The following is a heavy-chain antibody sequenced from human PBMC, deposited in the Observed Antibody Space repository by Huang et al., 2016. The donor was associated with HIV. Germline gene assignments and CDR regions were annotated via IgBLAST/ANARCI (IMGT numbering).Heavy chain of an antibody. CDR2: SNTHTRKP. Sequence: QVQLVQSGSELTRPGASVKVPCKAFGYRFSNFAINLVRQAPGEGREWMGWSNTHTRKPTYAKVFRGRVLFSLDTSVSTAHLQISSLKPEDTAVYYCTRAFIEYGDSHDAFDIWGQGTLVTVSS. J-gene: IGHJ3*02. CDR3: TRAFIEYGDSHDAFDI. V-gene: IGHV7-4-1*02. CDR1: GYRFSNFA. D-gene: IGHD2-21*02.